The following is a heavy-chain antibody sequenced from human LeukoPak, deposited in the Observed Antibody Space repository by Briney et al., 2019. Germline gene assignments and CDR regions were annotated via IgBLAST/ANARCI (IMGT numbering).Heavy chain of an antibody. CDR1: RLSFSSYS. Sequence: GRSLRLSCAASRLSFSSYSMNWVRQAPGEGLEWVSPIISSSSYIYYADPVKGRFTITRNNAKTSLYLQMNSLRAEDTAVYYCARELSDLWSGYVDYWGQGTLVTVSS. CDR3: ARELSDLWSGYVDY. V-gene: IGHV3-21*01. D-gene: IGHD3-3*01. J-gene: IGHJ4*02. CDR2: IISSSSYI.